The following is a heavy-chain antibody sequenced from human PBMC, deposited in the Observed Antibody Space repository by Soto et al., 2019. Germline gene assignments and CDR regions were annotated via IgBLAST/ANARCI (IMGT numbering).Heavy chain of an antibody. CDR1: GGTFSSYA. CDR3: ARDFFRPIKSIAAAGTY. D-gene: IGHD6-13*01. J-gene: IGHJ4*02. Sequence: SVKVSCKASGGTFSSYAISWVRQAPGQGLEWMGGIIPIFGTANYAQKFQGRVTITADESTSTAYMELSSLRSEDTAVYYCARDFFRPIKSIAAAGTYWGQGTLVTVSP. V-gene: IGHV1-69*13. CDR2: IIPIFGTA.